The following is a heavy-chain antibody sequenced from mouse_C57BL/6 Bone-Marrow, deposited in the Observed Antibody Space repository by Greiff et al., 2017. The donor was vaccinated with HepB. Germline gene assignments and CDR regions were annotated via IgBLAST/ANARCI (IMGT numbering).Heavy chain of an antibody. V-gene: IGHV1-64*01. CDR3: ARRRDYSNWYFDV. D-gene: IGHD2-5*01. J-gene: IGHJ1*03. CDR1: GYTFTSYW. CDR2: IHPNSGST. Sequence: QVQLQQSGAELVKPGASVKLSCKASGYTFTSYWMHWVKHRPGQGLEWIGMIHPNSGSTNYNEKFKSKATLTVDKSSSTAYMQLSSLTSEDSAVYYCARRRDYSNWYFDVWGTGTTVTVSS.